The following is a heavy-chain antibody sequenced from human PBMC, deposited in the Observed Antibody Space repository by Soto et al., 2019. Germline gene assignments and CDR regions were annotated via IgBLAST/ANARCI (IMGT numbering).Heavy chain of an antibody. J-gene: IGHJ4*02. CDR1: GFTYSSYA. CDR2: IRFSGDNK. Sequence: GGSLRLSCAASGFTYSSYAMNWVRRAPGKGLEWVSIIRFSGDNKYYADSVKGRFTISRDNSKNTLYLQMNSLRAEDTAVYYCAKDLGKVRGDKRDYFDYWGQGTLVTVS. CDR3: AKDLGKVRGDKRDYFDY. D-gene: IGHD3-10*01. V-gene: IGHV3-30*02.